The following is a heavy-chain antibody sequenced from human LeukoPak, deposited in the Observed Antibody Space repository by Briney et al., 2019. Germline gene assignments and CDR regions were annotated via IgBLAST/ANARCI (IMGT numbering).Heavy chain of an antibody. Sequence: GASVNVSCKASGYTFRGNYIHWLRQAPGQGREWMGWIDANNGATKSAQKFQGRVTMSRDTSISTAYMDLSSLSPDDAAVYYCARDPSSVTLYFFDYWGQGTLVTVSS. V-gene: IGHV1-2*02. J-gene: IGHJ4*02. CDR3: ARDPSSVTLYFFDY. CDR1: GYTFRGNY. CDR2: IDANNGAT. D-gene: IGHD4-11*01.